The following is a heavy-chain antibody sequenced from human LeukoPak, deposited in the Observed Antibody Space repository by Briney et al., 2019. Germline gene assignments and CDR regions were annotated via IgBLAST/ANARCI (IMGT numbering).Heavy chain of an antibody. Sequence: PGGSLRLSCAASGFTFSSYATSWVRQAPGKGLVWVSAISGSGGSTYYADSVKGRFTISRDNSKNTLYLQMNSLRAEDTAVYYCVKERRDYGVRVSGFNPWGQGTLVTVSS. V-gene: IGHV3-23*01. D-gene: IGHD4-17*01. CDR2: ISGSGGST. CDR1: GFTFSSYA. J-gene: IGHJ5*02. CDR3: VKERRDYGVRVSGFNP.